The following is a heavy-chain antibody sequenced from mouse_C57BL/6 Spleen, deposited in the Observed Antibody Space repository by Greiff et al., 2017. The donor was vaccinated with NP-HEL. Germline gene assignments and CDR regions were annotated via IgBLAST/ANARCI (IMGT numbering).Heavy chain of an antibody. CDR1: GYSITSGYD. J-gene: IGHJ1*03. CDR2: ISYSGST. D-gene: IGHD1-1*01. Sequence: EVQLQQSGPGMVKPSQSLSLTCTVTGYSITSGYDWHWIRHFPGNKLEWMGYISYSGSTNYNPSLKSRISITHDTSKNHFFLKLNSVTTEDTATYYCAREHYYGSRYVGYFEVCGTQATLSASS. V-gene: IGHV3-1*01. CDR3: AREHYYGSRYVGYFEV.